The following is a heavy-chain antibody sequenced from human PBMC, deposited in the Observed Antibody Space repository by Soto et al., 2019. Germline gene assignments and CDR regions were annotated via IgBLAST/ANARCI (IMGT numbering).Heavy chain of an antibody. CDR1: GLTFSSCT. D-gene: IGHD2-21*02. V-gene: IGHV3-21*01. Sequence: EVHLVESGGSLVKPGGSLRLSCAVSGLTFSSCTLNWVRKPPGKGLGWVSSIRPSTSHIYYAASGKGRFTISRDNAMNSLFLQMKSLRAEDTAVYYCSGCSGGACHQNYGMDVWGQGTTVTVSS. CDR3: SGCSGGACHQNYGMDV. CDR2: IRPSTSHI. J-gene: IGHJ6*02.